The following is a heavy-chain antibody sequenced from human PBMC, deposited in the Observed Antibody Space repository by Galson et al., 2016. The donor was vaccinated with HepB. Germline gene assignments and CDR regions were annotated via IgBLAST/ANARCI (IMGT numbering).Heavy chain of an antibody. J-gene: IGHJ4*02. CDR1: GGSISSGDDY. CDR2: IYYSGST. CDR3: AGADYGGCLAY. V-gene: IGHV4-30-4*01. D-gene: IGHD4-23*01. Sequence: TLSLTCTVYGGSISSGDDYWSWVRQPPGTGLAWIGYIYYSGSTPYNPSLKSRLAISVDRSKNQFSLMLSSVTAAYTAVYYCAGADYGGCLAYWGQGSLVTVSS.